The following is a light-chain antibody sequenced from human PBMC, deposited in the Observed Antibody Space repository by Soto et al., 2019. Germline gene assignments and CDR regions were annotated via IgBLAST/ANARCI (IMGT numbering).Light chain of an antibody. CDR3: QQYGSSPLT. CDR1: QSVSSSY. J-gene: IGKJ1*01. CDR2: DAS. Sequence: EIVLTQSPATLSLSPVERATLSCGASQSVSSSYLAWYQQKPGLAPRLLIYDASSRATGIPDRFSGSGSGTDFTLTISRLEPEDFAVYYCQQYGSSPLTFGQGTKVDI. V-gene: IGKV3D-20*01.